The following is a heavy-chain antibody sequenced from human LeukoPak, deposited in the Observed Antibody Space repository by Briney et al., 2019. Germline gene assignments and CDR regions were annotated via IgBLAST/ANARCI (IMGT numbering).Heavy chain of an antibody. Sequence: PGGSLRLSCAASGFTFNNYGMHWVRQAPGKGLEWVAFIRYNGNNQYYADSVEGQFTISRDNSKNTLYLQMNSLKGDDTAVYYCAKDSAFYYIDVWGKGTTVIISS. D-gene: IGHD3-10*01. J-gene: IGHJ6*03. CDR3: AKDSAFYYIDV. CDR2: IRYNGNNQ. CDR1: GFTFNNYG. V-gene: IGHV3-30*02.